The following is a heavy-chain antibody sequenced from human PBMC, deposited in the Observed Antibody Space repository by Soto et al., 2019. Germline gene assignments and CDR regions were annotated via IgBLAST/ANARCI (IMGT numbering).Heavy chain of an antibody. CDR2: VSGDGGSK. CDR1: GFTFSSYA. J-gene: IGHJ4*02. V-gene: IGHV3-23*01. Sequence: GGSLRLSCAASGFTFSSYAMSWVRQAPGKGLEWVAVVSGDGGSKYYADSVKGRFTISRDNSNSTVFLQMTGLRSEDTGVYYCARPAGPFDYWGQGTLVTVSS. CDR3: ARPAGPFDY.